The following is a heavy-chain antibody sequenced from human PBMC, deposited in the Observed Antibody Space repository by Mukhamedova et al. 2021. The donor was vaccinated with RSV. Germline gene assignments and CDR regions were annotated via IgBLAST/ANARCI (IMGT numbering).Heavy chain of an antibody. CDR2: IRHDGSKE. CDR3: AKDVGSAKYYYYMDV. D-gene: IGHD1-26*01. J-gene: IGHJ6*03. V-gene: IGHV3-30*02. Sequence: VRQAPGKGLEWVAFIRHDGSKEEYADSVKGRFTISRDISKNTLYLQMNSLSAEDTAVFYCAKDVGSAKYYYYMDVWAKGPRSPSP.